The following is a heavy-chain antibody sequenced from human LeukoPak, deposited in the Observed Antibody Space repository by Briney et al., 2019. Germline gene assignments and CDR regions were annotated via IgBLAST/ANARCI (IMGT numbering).Heavy chain of an antibody. CDR1: GFTFSSYS. J-gene: IGHJ4*02. V-gene: IGHV3-48*01. CDR3: AREWNGYSYGYTFDY. CDR2: ISSSSSTI. Sequence: GGSLRLSCAAFGFTFSSYSMNWVRQAPGKGLEWVSYISSSSSTIYYADSVKGRFTISRDNAKNSLYLQMNSLRAEDTAVYYCAREWNGYSYGYTFDYWGQGTLVTVSS. D-gene: IGHD5-18*01.